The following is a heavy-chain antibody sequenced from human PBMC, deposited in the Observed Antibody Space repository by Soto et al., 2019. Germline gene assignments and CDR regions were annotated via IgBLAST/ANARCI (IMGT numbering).Heavy chain of an antibody. CDR1: GYTFTSYG. CDR3: ARDRPTALGYRSSWYGSWFEP. J-gene: IGHJ5*02. D-gene: IGHD6-13*01. V-gene: IGHV1-18*04. Sequence: ASVKVSCKASGYTFTSYGISWVRQAPGQGLEWMGWISAYNGNTNYAQKLQGRVTMTTDTSTSTAYMELRSLRSDDTAVYYCARDRPTALGYRSSWYGSWFEPWGQGTLVTVSS. CDR2: ISAYNGNT.